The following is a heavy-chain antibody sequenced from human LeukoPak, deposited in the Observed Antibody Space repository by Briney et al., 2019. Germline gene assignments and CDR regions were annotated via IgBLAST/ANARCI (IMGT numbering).Heavy chain of an antibody. CDR3: ATVRVGATNY. CDR2: FDPEDGET. CDR1: GYTLTELS. J-gene: IGHJ4*02. D-gene: IGHD1-26*01. V-gene: IGHV1-24*01. Sequence: PQASVKVSCKVSGYTLTELSMHWVRQAPGKGLEWMGGFDPEDGETIYAQKFQGRVTVTEDTSTDTAYMELSSLRSEDTAVYYCATVRVGATNYWGQGTLVTVSS.